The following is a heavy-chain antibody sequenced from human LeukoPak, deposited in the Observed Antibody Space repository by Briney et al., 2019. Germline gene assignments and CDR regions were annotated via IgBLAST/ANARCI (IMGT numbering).Heavy chain of an antibody. CDR3: AREFPDSTATGPAFDF. D-gene: IGHD6-13*01. CDR2: MQIDGSKK. Sequence: PGGSLRLSCAASGFTFSSYWMNWARQAPGKELEWVANMQIDGSKKYYVDSVKGRFIVSRDNTMNSLYLQMNSLRAEDTAMYYCAREFPDSTATGPAFDFWGQGTMVTVSS. V-gene: IGHV3-7*01. CDR1: GFTFSSYW. J-gene: IGHJ3*01.